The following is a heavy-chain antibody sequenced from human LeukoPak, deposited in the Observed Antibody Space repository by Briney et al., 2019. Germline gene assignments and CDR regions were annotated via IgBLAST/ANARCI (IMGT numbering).Heavy chain of an antibody. J-gene: IGHJ3*02. V-gene: IGHV1-18*01. CDR1: GYTFATYG. CDR3: ARDSQWLFSAFDI. CDR2: ISPYNGNT. Sequence: ASVKVSCKASGYTFATYGISWVRQAPGQGLEWMGWISPYNGNTNYAQKLQGRVAMTTDTSTSTAYMELSSLRSEDTAVYYCARDSQWLFSAFDIWGQGTMVTVSS. D-gene: IGHD3-22*01.